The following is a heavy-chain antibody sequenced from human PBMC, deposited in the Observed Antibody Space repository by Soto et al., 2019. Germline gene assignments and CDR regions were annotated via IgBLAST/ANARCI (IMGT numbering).Heavy chain of an antibody. D-gene: IGHD3-10*01. CDR1: GGSISSGGYY. CDR3: ARLRRFSGSYSWFDP. V-gene: IGHV4-31*03. CDR2: IYYSGST. J-gene: IGHJ5*02. Sequence: PSETLSLTCTVSGGSISSGGYYWSWILHHPGKGLEWIGYIYYSGSTYYNPSLKSRVTISVDTSKNQFSLKLSSVTAADTAVYYCARLRRFSGSYSWFDPWGQGTLVSVSS.